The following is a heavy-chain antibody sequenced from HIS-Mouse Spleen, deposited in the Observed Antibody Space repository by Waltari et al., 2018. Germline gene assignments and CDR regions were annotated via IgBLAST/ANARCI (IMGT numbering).Heavy chain of an antibody. CDR3: AREIPYSSSWYDWYFDL. CDR1: GGSISSSSYY. J-gene: IGHJ2*01. Sequence: QLQLQESGPGLVKPSETLSLTCTVSGGSISSSSYYWGWIRQPPGKGLEWIGSIYYSGSNYYNQSLKGRVNISVDTSKNQFSLKLSSVTAADTAVYYCAREIPYSSSWYDWYFDLWGRGTLVTVSS. V-gene: IGHV4-39*07. D-gene: IGHD6-13*01. CDR2: IYYSGSN.